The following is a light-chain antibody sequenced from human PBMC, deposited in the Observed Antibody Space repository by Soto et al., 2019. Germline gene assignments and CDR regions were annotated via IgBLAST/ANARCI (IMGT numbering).Light chain of an antibody. V-gene: IGLV2-14*01. CDR2: EVS. Sequence: QSVLTQPASVSGSPGQSITISCTGTSSDVGGYNYVSWYQQHPGKAPKLMIYEVSNRPSGVSNRFSGSKSGNTASLTISGLQAEDKADYYCSSYTSSTLVYVFGTGTKVTVL. J-gene: IGLJ1*01. CDR1: SSDVGGYNY. CDR3: SSYTSSTLVYV.